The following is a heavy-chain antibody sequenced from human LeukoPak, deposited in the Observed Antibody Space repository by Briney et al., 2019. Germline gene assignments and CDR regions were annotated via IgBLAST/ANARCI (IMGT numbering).Heavy chain of an antibody. CDR2: ISSSSRTI. V-gene: IGHV3-48*02. D-gene: IGHD6-19*01. CDR3: AKHRVAVSGVAQFDY. J-gene: IGHJ4*02. Sequence: GGSLRLSCAASGFTFSNYSMNWVRQAPGKGLEWVSYISSSSRTIYYADSVKGRFTISRDNAKNSLYLQMNSLRDEDTAVFYCAKHRVAVSGVAQFDYWGQGTQVTVSS. CDR1: GFTFSNYS.